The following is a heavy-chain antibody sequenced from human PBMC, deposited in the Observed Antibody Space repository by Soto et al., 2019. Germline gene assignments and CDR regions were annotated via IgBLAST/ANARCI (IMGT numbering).Heavy chain of an antibody. J-gene: IGHJ5*02. D-gene: IGHD2-21*02. V-gene: IGHV3-23*01. CDR2: ISGSGGST. Sequence: EVQLLESGGGLVQPGGSLRLSCAASGFTFSSYAMSWVRPAPGKGLEWVSAISGSGGSTYYADSVKGRFTISRDKSQNTLYQQMNGLRAEDTAVYYCAKPGVLACCGGDCYSLVPNWFAPWGRGTLVTVSS. CDR1: GFTFSSYA. CDR3: AKPGVLACCGGDCYSLVPNWFAP.